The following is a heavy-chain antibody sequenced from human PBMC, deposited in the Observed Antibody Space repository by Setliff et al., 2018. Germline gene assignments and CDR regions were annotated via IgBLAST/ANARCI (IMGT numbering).Heavy chain of an antibody. Sequence: PGGSLRLSCAASGLPVSGNYMSWVRQAPGKGLEWVANIKQDGSEKYYVDSVKGRFTISRDNAKNSLYLQMNSLRAEDTAVYYCARDHAYGSRFYYYYYNMDVWGQGTTVTVSS. CDR1: GLPVSGNY. CDR2: IKQDGSEK. J-gene: IGHJ6*02. D-gene: IGHD3-10*01. V-gene: IGHV3-7*01. CDR3: ARDHAYGSRFYYYYYNMDV.